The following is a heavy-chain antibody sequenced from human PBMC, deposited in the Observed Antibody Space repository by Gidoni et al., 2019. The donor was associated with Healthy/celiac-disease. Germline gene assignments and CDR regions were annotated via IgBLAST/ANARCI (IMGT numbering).Heavy chain of an antibody. CDR2: LYPGDSDT. CDR3: ARLGSYIAVAGTWYFDL. CDR1: GYSFTSYW. D-gene: IGHD6-19*01. Sequence: EVQLVQSGAEGKKPGEALKISCKGSGYSFTSYWIGWVRQMPGKGLEWMGILYPGDSDTRYSPSFQGQVTISADKSISTAYLQWSSLKASDTAMYYCARLGSYIAVAGTWYFDLWGRGTLVTVSS. V-gene: IGHV5-51*01. J-gene: IGHJ2*01.